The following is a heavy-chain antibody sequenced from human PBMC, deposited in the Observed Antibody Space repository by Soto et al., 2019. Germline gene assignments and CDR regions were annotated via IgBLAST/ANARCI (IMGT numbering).Heavy chain of an antibody. CDR1: GYTFTSYD. CDR3: ARDRATYVDFWSGYSNDAFDI. J-gene: IGHJ3*02. CDR2: MNPNSGNT. V-gene: IGHV1-8*01. D-gene: IGHD3-3*01. Sequence: ASVKVSCKASGYTFTSYDINWVRQATGQGLEWMGWMNPNSGNTGYAQKFQGRVTMTRNTSISTAYMELSSLRSDDTAVYYCARDRATYVDFWSGYSNDAFDIWAQRTIDTVSS.